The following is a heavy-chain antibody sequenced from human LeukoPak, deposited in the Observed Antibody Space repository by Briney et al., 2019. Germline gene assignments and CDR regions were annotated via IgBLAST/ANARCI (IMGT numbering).Heavy chain of an antibody. CDR3: AKCLLLRSDDYAPFDY. CDR1: GSTFSSYA. J-gene: IGHJ4*02. Sequence: GGSLRLSCAASGSTFSSYAMSWVRQAPGKGLEWVSAISGSGGSTYSADSVKGRFTISRDNSKNTLYLQMNSLRAEDTAVYFCAKCLLLRSDDYAPFDYWGQGTLVTVSS. V-gene: IGHV3-23*01. D-gene: IGHD4-17*01. CDR2: ISGSGGST.